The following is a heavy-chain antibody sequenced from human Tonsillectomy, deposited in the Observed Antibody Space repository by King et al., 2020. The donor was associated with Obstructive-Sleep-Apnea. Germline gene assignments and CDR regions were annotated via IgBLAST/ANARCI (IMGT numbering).Heavy chain of an antibody. J-gene: IGHJ4*02. D-gene: IGHD3/OR15-3a*01. CDR3: ARDYDFSVDF. CDR1: GYTFTSYG. Sequence: QLVQSGLEVKKPGASVTVSCKASGYTFTSYGISWVRQAPGQGLEWVGWINVLDGLINYGQGFRGRVTLTTDTYTSTAYMELGTLTSDDTAVYYCARDYDFSVDFWGQGTLVIVSS. V-gene: IGHV1-18*04. CDR2: INVLDGLI.